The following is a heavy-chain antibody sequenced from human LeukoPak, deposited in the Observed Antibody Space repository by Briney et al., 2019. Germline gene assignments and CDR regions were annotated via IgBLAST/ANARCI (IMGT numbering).Heavy chain of an antibody. J-gene: IGHJ4*02. CDR1: GYTFTSYG. CDR2: ISAYNGNT. Sequence: ASVKVSCKASGYTFTSYGISWVRQAPGQGLEWMGWISAYNGNTNYAQKLQGRVTMTTDTSTSTAHMELRSLRSDDTAVYYCARKTEAYYYDSSGPFDYWGQGTLVTVSS. V-gene: IGHV1-18*01. D-gene: IGHD3-22*01. CDR3: ARKTEAYYYDSSGPFDY.